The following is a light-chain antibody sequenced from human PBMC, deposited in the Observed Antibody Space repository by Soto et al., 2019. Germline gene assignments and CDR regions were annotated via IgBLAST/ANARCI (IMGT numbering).Light chain of an antibody. CDR3: ATWDDSLNVVV. V-gene: IGLV1-44*01. Sequence: QSVLTQPPSASETPGQRVTISCSGSRSNIGSHTANWYQQVPGTAPKLLMYSNDQRASGVPDRFSGSKSGTSASLAISGLQSDDEADYYCATWDDSLNVVVFGGGTQLTVL. CDR1: RSNIGSHT. J-gene: IGLJ2*01. CDR2: SND.